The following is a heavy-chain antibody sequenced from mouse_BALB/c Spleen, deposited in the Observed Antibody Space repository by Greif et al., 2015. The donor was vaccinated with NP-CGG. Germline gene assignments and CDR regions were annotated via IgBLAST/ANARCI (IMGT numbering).Heavy chain of an antibody. Sequence: EVQVVESGGGLVQHGGSLKLSCAASGFTFSSYTMSWVRQTPEKRLEWVAYISNGGGSTYYPDTVKGRFTISRDNAKNTLYLQMSSLKSEDTAMYYCARHGNYAMDYWGQGTSVTVSS. CDR1: GFTFSSYT. J-gene: IGHJ4*01. V-gene: IGHV5-12-2*01. CDR2: ISNGGGST. CDR3: ARHGNYAMDY. D-gene: IGHD1-1*02.